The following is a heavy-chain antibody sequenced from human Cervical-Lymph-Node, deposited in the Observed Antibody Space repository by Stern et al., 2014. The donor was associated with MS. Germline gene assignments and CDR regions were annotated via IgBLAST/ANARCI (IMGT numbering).Heavy chain of an antibody. D-gene: IGHD5-24*01. J-gene: IGHJ4*02. CDR2: ISNDGTNR. Sequence: VQLLESGGDVFQPGRSLRLSCSASGFTFNTYAMQWVRQAPGKGLEWLAVISNDGTNRYYADSVKGRFTISRDNSKNTLYLQMDSLRTEDTAVYYCAAVTNYPRPLDFWGQGTLVTVSS. CDR1: GFTFNTYA. CDR3: AAVTNYPRPLDF. V-gene: IGHV3-30*04.